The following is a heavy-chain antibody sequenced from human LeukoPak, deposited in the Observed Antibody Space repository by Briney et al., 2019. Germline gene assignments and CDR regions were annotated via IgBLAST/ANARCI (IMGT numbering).Heavy chain of an antibody. CDR2: IYHSGST. CDR3: ARDKGYLYYYMDV. J-gene: IGHJ6*03. V-gene: IGHV4-59*11. D-gene: IGHD3-22*01. Sequence: SETLSLTCTVSGGSISSHYWSWIRQPPGKGLEWIGSIYHSGSTYYNPSLNSRVTISLDTSKNQFSLRLSSVTAADTAVYYCARDKGYLYYYMDVWGKGTTVTVSS. CDR1: GGSISSHY.